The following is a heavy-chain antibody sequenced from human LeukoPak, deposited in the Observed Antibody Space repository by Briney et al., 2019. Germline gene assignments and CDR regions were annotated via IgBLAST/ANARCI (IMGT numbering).Heavy chain of an antibody. D-gene: IGHD2-2*01. Sequence: SETLSLTCTVSGGSISSYYWSWIRQHPGKGLEWIGYIYYSGTTYYNPSLKTRVTLSVDTSKNQFSLKLTSVTAADTAVYYCARDGASSTNSYWGQGTLVTVSS. J-gene: IGHJ4*02. CDR1: GGSISSYY. V-gene: IGHV4-59*06. CDR3: ARDGASSTNSY. CDR2: IYYSGTT.